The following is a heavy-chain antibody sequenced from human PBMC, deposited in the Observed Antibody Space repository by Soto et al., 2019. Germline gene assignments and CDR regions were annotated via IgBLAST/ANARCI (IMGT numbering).Heavy chain of an antibody. V-gene: IGHV3-23*01. CDR3: AKGGSIAARTAYYYGMDV. CDR2: MSGSGATT. J-gene: IGHJ6*02. D-gene: IGHD6-6*01. CDR1: GFTFSTYA. Sequence: GVSLRLSCAASGFTFSTYAMSWVRQSPGKGLELVSAMSGSGATTHHADSVKGRFTISRDNSKNTLYLQMNSLRAEDTALYSCAKGGSIAARTAYYYGMDVWGQGTTVTVSS.